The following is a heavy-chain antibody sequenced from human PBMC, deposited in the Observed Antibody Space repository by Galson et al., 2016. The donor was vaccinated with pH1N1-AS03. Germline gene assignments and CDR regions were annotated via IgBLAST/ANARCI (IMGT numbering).Heavy chain of an antibody. CDR3: AREVDPYPGETPGWGY. CDR1: GFSFRSYG. D-gene: IGHD3-16*01. J-gene: IGHJ4*02. V-gene: IGHV3-33*01. CDR2: LRYDGTNK. Sequence: SLRLSCAASGFSFRSYGMYWVRQAPGKGLEWVAVLRYDGTNKHYADSVKGRFTISRDNAKNTLDLQMNSLRAEDTAVYYCAREVDPYPGETPGWGYWGPGTLV.